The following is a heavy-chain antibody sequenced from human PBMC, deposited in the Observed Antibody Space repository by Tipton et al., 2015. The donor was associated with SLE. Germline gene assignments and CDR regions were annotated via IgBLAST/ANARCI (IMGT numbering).Heavy chain of an antibody. CDR3: TRRWYYDSSGYYYFDY. CDR1: GITFSGSA. D-gene: IGHD3-22*01. J-gene: IGHJ4*02. Sequence: SLRLSCAASGITFSGSAMHWVRQASGKGLEWVGRIRSKANSYATAYAASVKGRFTISRDDSKNTAYLQMNSLKTEDTAVYYCTRRWYYDSSGYYYFDYWGQGTLVTVSS. V-gene: IGHV3-73*01. CDR2: IRSKANSYAT.